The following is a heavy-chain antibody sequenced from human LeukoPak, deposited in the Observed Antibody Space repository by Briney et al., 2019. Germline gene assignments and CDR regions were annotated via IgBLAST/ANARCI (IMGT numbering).Heavy chain of an antibody. CDR1: GYSFTTYW. V-gene: IGHV5-51*01. D-gene: IGHD3-10*01. Sequence: PGESLKISCKGSGYSFTTYWIGWVRQMPGKGLEWMGIIYPGDSDIRYSPSFQGQVTISVDKSISTAYLQWSSLKASDTAMYYCARHPLSTTMVRGVIIPNWFDPWGQGTLVTVSS. CDR2: IYPGDSDI. CDR3: ARHPLSTTMVRGVIIPNWFDP. J-gene: IGHJ5*02.